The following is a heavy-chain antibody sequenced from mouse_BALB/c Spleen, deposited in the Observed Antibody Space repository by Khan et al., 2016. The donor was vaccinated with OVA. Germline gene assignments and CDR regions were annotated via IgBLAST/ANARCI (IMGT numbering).Heavy chain of an antibody. CDR1: GYTFINYW. CDR2: INPSTGYT. V-gene: IGHV1-7*01. Sequence: QVQLQQSGAELAKPGASVKMSCKASGYTFINYWILWVKQRPGQGLEWIGYINPSTGYTEYNQNLKDKATLTADKSSSKAYMQLSSLTSEDAAVYYCARRGLRWDFDYWGQGTTLTVSS. CDR3: ARRGLRWDFDY. J-gene: IGHJ2*01. D-gene: IGHD1-1*01.